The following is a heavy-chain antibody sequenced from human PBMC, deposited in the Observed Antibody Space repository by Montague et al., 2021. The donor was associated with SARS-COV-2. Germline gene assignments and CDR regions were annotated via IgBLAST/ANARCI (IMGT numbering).Heavy chain of an antibody. V-gene: IGHV3-23*01. CDR3: AKDSYYYGLGYGMDV. Sequence: SRRLSCAASGFPFSNSAMNWVRQAPGKGREWVSGSSGSDGGTHYADSVKGRFTISRDNSKNVLYLQMNSLRAEDTALYYCAKDSYYYGLGYGMDVWGQGTTVTVSS. D-gene: IGHD3-10*01. J-gene: IGHJ6*02. CDR1: GFPFSNSA. CDR2: SSGSDGGT.